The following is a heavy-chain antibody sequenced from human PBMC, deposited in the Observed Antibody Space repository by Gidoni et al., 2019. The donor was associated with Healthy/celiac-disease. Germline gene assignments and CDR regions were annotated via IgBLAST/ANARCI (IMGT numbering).Heavy chain of an antibody. CDR3: ARDLVGGGLFDP. CDR1: GCSISNYY. Sequence: QVQLPESGPGLVKPSETLSLTCPVPGCSISNYYWSWIRPPPGKGLEWIGYIYYSGSTNYNPSLKSRVTISVDTSKNQCSLKLSSVTAADTAVYYCARDLVGGGLFDPWGQGTLVTVSS. CDR2: IYYSGST. V-gene: IGHV4-59*01. D-gene: IGHD2-15*01. J-gene: IGHJ5*02.